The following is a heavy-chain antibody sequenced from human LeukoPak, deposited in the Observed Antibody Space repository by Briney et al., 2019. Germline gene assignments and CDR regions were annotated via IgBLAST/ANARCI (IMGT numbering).Heavy chain of an antibody. D-gene: IGHD1-26*01. CDR1: GYTLTELS. CDR2: FDPEDGET. CDR3: ATLAEDLGAAIRTTFFDY. V-gene: IGHV1-24*01. Sequence: ASVKVSCKVSGYTLTELSMHWVRQAPGKGLGWMGGFDPEDGETIYAQKFQGRVTMTEDTSTDTAYMELSSLRSEDTAVYYCATLAEDLGAAIRTTFFDYWGQGTLVTVSS. J-gene: IGHJ4*02.